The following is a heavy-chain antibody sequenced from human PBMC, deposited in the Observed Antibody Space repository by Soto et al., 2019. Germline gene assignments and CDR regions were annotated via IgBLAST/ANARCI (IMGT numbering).Heavy chain of an antibody. V-gene: IGHV3-66*01. D-gene: IGHD3-3*01. CDR1: GFTVSSNY. CDR2: IYSGGST. J-gene: IGHJ6*03. CDR3: ARVILEWLSNYYYYYYYMDV. Sequence: EVQLVESGGGLVQPGGSLRLSCAASGFTVSSNYMGWVRQAPGKGLEWVSVIYSGGSTYYADSVKGRFTISRDNSKNTLCLQMNSLRAEDTAVYYCARVILEWLSNYYYYYYYMDVWGKGTTVTVSS.